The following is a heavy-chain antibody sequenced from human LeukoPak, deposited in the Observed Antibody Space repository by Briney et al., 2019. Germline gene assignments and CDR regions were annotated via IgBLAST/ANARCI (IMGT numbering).Heavy chain of an antibody. D-gene: IGHD3-9*01. J-gene: IGHJ3*02. CDR1: GFTFSSYA. CDR3: ARTMTGYQEAGSNAFDI. Sequence: EAGGSLRLSCAASGFTFSSYAMSWVRQAPGKGLEWVSAISGSGGSTYYADSVKGRFTISRDNSKNTLYLQMNSLRAEDTAVYFCARTMTGYQEAGSNAFDIWGQGTMVTVSS. CDR2: ISGSGGST. V-gene: IGHV3-23*01.